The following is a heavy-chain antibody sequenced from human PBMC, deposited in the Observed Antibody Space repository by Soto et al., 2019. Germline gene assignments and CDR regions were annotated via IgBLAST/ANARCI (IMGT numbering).Heavy chain of an antibody. V-gene: IGHV3-30*18. CDR1: GFTFSSYG. J-gene: IGHJ4*02. Sequence: VQLVESGGGVVQPGRSLRLSCAASGFTFSSYGMHWVRQAPGKGLEWVAAISYYGNKKYYGNSVRGRFPISRDNSQNTLYLQMDSLRAEDTAVYYCAKDLSCYDRLFDYWGQGTLVTVSS. D-gene: IGHD3-22*01. CDR2: ISYYGNKK. CDR3: AKDLSCYDRLFDY.